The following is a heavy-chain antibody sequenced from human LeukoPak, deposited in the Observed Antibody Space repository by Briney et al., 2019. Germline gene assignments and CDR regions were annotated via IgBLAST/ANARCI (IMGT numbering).Heavy chain of an antibody. CDR3: ARGGSGTYFSDRSYYGLDV. D-gene: IGHD3-10*01. Sequence: AASVKVSCKASGYTFTSYDINWVRQATGQGPEWMGWMNPNSGNTAYAQNFQGRVTMTRNTSVTTAYMEPSSLRPEDTAVYYCARGGSGTYFSDRSYYGLDVWGQGTMVTVSS. V-gene: IGHV1-8*01. CDR2: MNPNSGNT. J-gene: IGHJ6*02. CDR1: GYTFTSYD.